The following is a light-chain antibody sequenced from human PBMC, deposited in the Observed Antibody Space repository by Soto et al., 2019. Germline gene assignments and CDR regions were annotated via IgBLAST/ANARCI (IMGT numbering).Light chain of an antibody. CDR3: GADHGSGATSCRV. J-gene: IGLJ3*02. CDR1: SGYSNYK. Sequence: QSVLTQPPSASASLGASVTLTCTLSSGYSNYKVDWYQQRPGKGSRFVMRVGTGGIVGSKGDGIPDRFSVLGSGLNRYLTIKNIQEEDESDYHCGADHGSGATSCRVFGGGTKLTVL. V-gene: IGLV9-49*01. CDR2: VGTGGIVG.